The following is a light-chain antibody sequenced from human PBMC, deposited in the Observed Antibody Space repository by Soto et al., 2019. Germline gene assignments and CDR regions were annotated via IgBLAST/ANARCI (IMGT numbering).Light chain of an antibody. J-gene: IGKJ1*01. Sequence: EGVLTQSPGTLSLSPGERSIISLMASQNIRRNYLAWYQQKPGQAPRLLIFRASSRATGIPDRFSGSGSGTDFTLTISRLEPEDFAVYYCQQYGSSPLTFGQGTKVDI. CDR2: RAS. CDR1: QNIRRNY. V-gene: IGKV3-20*01. CDR3: QQYGSSPLT.